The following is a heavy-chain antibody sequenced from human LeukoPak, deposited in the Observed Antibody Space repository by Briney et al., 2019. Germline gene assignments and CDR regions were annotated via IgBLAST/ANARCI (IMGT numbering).Heavy chain of an antibody. Sequence: GGSLRLSCAASAFTFSSYAMSWVRQAPGKGLEWVAAISAGADSTYYADSVQGRFTISRDNSKNTLYLQMSGLRAEDTAVYFCAGGAYGDYDSWGQGTLVTVSS. D-gene: IGHD4-17*01. J-gene: IGHJ5*01. CDR2: ISAGADST. CDR3: AGGAYGDYDS. CDR1: AFTFSSYA. V-gene: IGHV3-23*01.